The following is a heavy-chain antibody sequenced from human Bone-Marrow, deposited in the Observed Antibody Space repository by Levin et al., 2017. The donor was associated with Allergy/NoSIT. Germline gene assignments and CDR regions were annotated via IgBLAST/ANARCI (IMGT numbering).Heavy chain of an antibody. V-gene: IGHV3-23*01. J-gene: IGHJ3*02. CDR3: ARRAVTTVTASGAFDI. CDR2: LSGSGANT. CDR1: GFTFSTYV. D-gene: IGHD4-17*01. Sequence: LSLTCAASGFTFSTYVMNWVRQAPGKGLEWVSTLSGSGANTYYADSVKGRFTISKDNSKNTLYLQMNSLRAEDTAVYYCARRAVTTVTASGAFDIWGQGTMVTVSS.